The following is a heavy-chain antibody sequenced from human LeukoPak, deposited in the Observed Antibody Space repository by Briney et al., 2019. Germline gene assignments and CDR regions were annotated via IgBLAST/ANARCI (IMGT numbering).Heavy chain of an antibody. Sequence: SETPSLTCTVSGESISGFYWTWIRQPPGKGLEWIGYIYYSGSTNYNPSLKSRVTISVDTSKNQFSLKLSSVTAADTAVYYCARERGDYGLRYFDLWGRGTLVTVSS. D-gene: IGHD4-17*01. J-gene: IGHJ2*01. CDR3: ARERGDYGLRYFDL. CDR1: GESISGFY. CDR2: IYYSGST. V-gene: IGHV4-59*01.